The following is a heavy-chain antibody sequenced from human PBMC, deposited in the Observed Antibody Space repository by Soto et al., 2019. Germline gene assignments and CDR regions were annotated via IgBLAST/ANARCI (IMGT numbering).Heavy chain of an antibody. V-gene: IGHV4-59*01. D-gene: IGHD6-19*01. CDR3: ARESQWVAGTVYFDY. CDR2: IYYSGST. J-gene: IGHJ4*02. Sequence: SETLSLTCTVSGGSISSYYWSWIRQPPGKGLEWIGYIYYSGSTNYNPSLKSRVTISVDTSKNQFSLKLSSVTAADTAVYYCARESQWVAGTVYFDYWGQGTLVTVSS. CDR1: GGSISSYY.